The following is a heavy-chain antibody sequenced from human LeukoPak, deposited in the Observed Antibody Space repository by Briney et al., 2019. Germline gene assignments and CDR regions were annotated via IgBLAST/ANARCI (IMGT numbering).Heavy chain of an antibody. CDR2: IKQDGSEK. CDR3: ARGPITMVRGVPAA. V-gene: IGHV3-7*03. D-gene: IGHD3-10*01. Sequence: PGGSLRLSCAASGFTFSSYWMRWVRQAPGKGLEWVANIKQDGSEKNYVDSVKGRFTISRDNAKSSLYLQMNSLRAEHTAVYYCARGPITMVRGVPAAWGRGTLVTVSS. CDR1: GFTFSSYW. J-gene: IGHJ5*02.